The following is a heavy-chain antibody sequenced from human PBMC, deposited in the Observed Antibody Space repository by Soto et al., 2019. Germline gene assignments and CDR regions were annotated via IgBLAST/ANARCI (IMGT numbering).Heavy chain of an antibody. J-gene: IGHJ4*02. CDR3: ARDPWAADY. CDR1: GFTVSTKY. V-gene: IGHV3-66*01. CDR2: IYSGGST. D-gene: IGHD3-16*01. Sequence: EVQLVESGGGLVQPGGSLRLSCAAAGFTVSTKYMSWVRQAPGKGLEWVSVIYSGGSTFYADSGRGRFTISRDNSKNTVNLQMHSLRAEDTAVYYCARDPWAADYWGQGTLVTVSS.